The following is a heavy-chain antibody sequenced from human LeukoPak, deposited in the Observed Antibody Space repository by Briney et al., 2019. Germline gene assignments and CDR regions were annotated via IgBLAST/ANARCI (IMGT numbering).Heavy chain of an antibody. V-gene: IGHV3-30*04. CDR1: GFTFSSYA. CDR2: ISYDGSNK. D-gene: IGHD6-19*01. J-gene: IGHJ4*02. CDR3: AREEYISGWYLRRGFDY. Sequence: GGSLRLSCAASGFTFSSYAMHWVRQAPGKGLEWVAVISYDGSNKYYADSVKGRFTISRDNSKNTLYLQMNSLRAEDTAVYYCAREEYISGWYLRRGFDYWGQGTLVTVSS.